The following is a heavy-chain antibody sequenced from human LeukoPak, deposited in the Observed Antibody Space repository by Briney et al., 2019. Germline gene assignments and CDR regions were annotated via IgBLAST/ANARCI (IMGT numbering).Heavy chain of an antibody. V-gene: IGHV1-2*02. CDR1: GYTFTGYY. D-gene: IGHD2-15*01. Sequence: ASVKVSCKASGYTFTGYYMHWVRQAPGQGLEWMGWINPNSGGTNYAQKFQGRVTMTRDTSISTAYMELSRLRSDDTAVYYCARDGEGYCSGGSCSPWGQGTLVTVSS. CDR2: INPNSGGT. CDR3: ARDGEGYCSGGSCSP. J-gene: IGHJ4*02.